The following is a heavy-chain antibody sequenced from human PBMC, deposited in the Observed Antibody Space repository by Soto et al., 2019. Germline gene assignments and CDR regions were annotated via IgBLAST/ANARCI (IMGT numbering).Heavy chain of an antibody. D-gene: IGHD1-26*01. J-gene: IGHJ4*02. V-gene: IGHV3-23*01. CDR3: AKSLSVGATTPFDY. CDR2: ISGSGGST. CDR1: GFTFSSYG. Sequence: EVQLLESGGGLVQPGGSLRLSCAASGFTFSSYGISLVRHAPGKGLEWVSAISGSGGSTYYADSVKGRFTMSRDNSNNTLYLQMSSLRAEDTAVYYCAKSLSVGATTPFDYWGQGTLVTVSS.